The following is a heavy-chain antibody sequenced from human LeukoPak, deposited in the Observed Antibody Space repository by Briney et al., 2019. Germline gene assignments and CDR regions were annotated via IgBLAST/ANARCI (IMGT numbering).Heavy chain of an antibody. CDR3: ASLMEHNDY. J-gene: IGHJ4*02. Sequence: SETLSLTCTVSGGSISSYYWSWIRQPAGKGLESIGHISTSGSTNYNPSLKSRVTISVDTSKNQFSLKLSSVTAADTAVYYCASLMEHNDYWGQGTLVTVSS. CDR2: ISTSGST. D-gene: IGHD2-21*01. CDR1: GGSISSYY. V-gene: IGHV4-4*07.